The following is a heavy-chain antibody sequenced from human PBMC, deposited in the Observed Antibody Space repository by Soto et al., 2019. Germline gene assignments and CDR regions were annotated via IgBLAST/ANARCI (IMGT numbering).Heavy chain of an antibody. CDR1: GGSISSYY. V-gene: IGHV4-59*01. CDR2: IYYSGST. Sequence: QVQLQESGPGLVKPSETLSLTCTVSGGSISSYYWSWIRQPPGKGLEWIGYIYYSGSTNYNPSLKSRVTISVDTSKNQFSLKLSSVTAADTAVYYCAREQNYDISQKHEAFDIWGQGTMVTVSS. CDR3: AREQNYDISQKHEAFDI. D-gene: IGHD3-9*01. J-gene: IGHJ3*02.